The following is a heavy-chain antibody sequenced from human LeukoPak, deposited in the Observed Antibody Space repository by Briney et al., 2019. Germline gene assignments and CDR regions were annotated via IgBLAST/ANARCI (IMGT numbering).Heavy chain of an antibody. CDR2: ISYDGSNK. CDR3: AKTPVAYCGGDCGYYFDY. D-gene: IGHD2-21*02. J-gene: IGHJ4*02. V-gene: IGHV3-30*18. CDR1: GFTFSSYG. Sequence: PSGGSLRLSCAASGFTFSSYGMHWVRQAPGKGLEWVAVISYDGSNKYYADSVKGRFTISRDNSKNTLYLQMNSLRVEDTAVYYCAKTPVAYCGGDCGYYFDYWGQGTLVTVSS.